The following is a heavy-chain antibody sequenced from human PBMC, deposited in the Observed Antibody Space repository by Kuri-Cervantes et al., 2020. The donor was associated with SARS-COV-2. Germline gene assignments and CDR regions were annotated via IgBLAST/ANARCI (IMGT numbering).Heavy chain of an antibody. CDR2: IYYSGST. CDR3: ARVQWLVHVVFDY. J-gene: IGHJ4*02. V-gene: IGHV4-30-4*01. D-gene: IGHD6-19*01. CDR1: GGPISSGAYY. Sequence: SCTVSGGPISSGAYYWSWIRQPPGKGLEWIGYIYYSGSTYYNPSLKSRVTISVDSSKNQFSLKLSSVTAADTAVYYCARVQWLVHVVFDYWGQGTLVTVSS.